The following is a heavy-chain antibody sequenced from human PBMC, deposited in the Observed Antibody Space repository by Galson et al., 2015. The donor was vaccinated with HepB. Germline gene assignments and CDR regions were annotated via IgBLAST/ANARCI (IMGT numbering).Heavy chain of an antibody. CDR3: ARGVDIRGGAFDI. D-gene: IGHD2-15*01. Sequence: CAISGDSVSTNSATWHRIRQSPSRGLEWLGRTYYRSRWYDDYAVSVKSRITINSDTSKNPFSLQLNSVTPEDTAVYYCARGVDIRGGAFDIWGQGTMVTVSS. J-gene: IGHJ3*02. CDR1: GDSVSTNSAT. V-gene: IGHV6-1*01. CDR2: TYYRSRWYD.